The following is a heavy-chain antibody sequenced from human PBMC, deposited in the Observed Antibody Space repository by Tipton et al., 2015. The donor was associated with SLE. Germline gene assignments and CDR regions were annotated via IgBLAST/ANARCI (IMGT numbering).Heavy chain of an antibody. V-gene: IGHV3-30*02. D-gene: IGHD6-19*01. CDR3: ARSYSGWYWFDY. J-gene: IGHJ4*02. CDR1: GFTFSSYG. CDR2: IRYDGSNK. Sequence: SLRLSCAASGFTFSSYGMHWVRQAPGKGLEWVAFIRYDGSNKYYADSVKGRSTISRDNSKNTLYLQMNSLRAEDTAVYYCARSYSGWYWFDYWGQGTLVTVSS.